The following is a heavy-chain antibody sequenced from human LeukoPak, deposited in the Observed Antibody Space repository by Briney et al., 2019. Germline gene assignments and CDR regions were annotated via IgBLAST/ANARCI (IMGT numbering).Heavy chain of an antibody. CDR3: ARGGYYGSGNDFRFDP. J-gene: IGHJ5*02. CDR2: IYYSGST. Sequence: SETLFLTCTVSSGSISSSSYYWGWIRQSPGKGLEWLGSIYYSGSTYYNPSLKSRVTISVDTSKNQFSLKLKSVTAADTAVYYCARGGYYGSGNDFRFDPWGQGTLVTVSS. V-gene: IGHV4-39*07. D-gene: IGHD3-10*01. CDR1: SGSISSSSYY.